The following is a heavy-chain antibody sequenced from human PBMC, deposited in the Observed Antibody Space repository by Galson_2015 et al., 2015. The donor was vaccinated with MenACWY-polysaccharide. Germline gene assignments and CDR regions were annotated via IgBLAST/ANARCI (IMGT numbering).Heavy chain of an antibody. CDR2: IYPGGSDA. D-gene: IGHD3-10*01. V-gene: IGHV5-51*03. Sequence: QSGAEVKKPGESLKISCKDLGYSFPSYWIGWVRQMPGKGLVWMGIIYPGGSDARFRPSFQGQVTMSVDKSTSTAYLQWNSLQASDPAIYYCARITGGEYFQYWGQGALVTV. CDR1: GYSFPSYW. CDR3: ARITGGEYFQY. J-gene: IGHJ1*01.